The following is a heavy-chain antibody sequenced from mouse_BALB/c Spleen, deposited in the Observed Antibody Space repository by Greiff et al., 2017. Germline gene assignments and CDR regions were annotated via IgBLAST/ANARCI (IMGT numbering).Heavy chain of an antibody. CDR3: VRHHYDAGYYAMDY. CDR1: GFTFNTYA. Sequence: EVQLQESGGGLVQPKGSLKLSCAASGFTFNTYAMNWVRQAPGKGLEWVARIRSKSNNYATYYADSVKDRFTISRDDSQSMLYLQMNNLKTEDTAMYYCVRHHYDAGYYAMDYWGQGTSVTVSS. J-gene: IGHJ4*01. D-gene: IGHD1-2*01. V-gene: IGHV10-1*02. CDR2: IRSKSNNYAT.